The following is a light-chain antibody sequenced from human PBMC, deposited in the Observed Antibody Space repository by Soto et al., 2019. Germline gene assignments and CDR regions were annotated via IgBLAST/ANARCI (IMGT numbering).Light chain of an antibody. J-gene: IGKJ4*01. Sequence: DIQLTQSPSFLSASVGDRVTITCRASQGISSYLAWYQQKPGKAPKVLIYAASTLQSGVPSRFSGSGSGTEFTLTISSLQPEDFATYYCQQANSLPLTFGGGTKVEIK. CDR3: QQANSLPLT. CDR1: QGISSY. CDR2: AAS. V-gene: IGKV1-9*01.